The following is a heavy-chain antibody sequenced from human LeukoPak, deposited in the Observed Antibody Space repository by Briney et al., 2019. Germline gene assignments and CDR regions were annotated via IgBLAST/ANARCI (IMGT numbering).Heavy chain of an antibody. Sequence: GRSLRLSCAASGFTFTSYAMHWVRQAPGKGLEWVTVISYDGSNKYYADSVKGRFTISRDNSKNTLYLQMNSLRAEDTAVYYCARDSSHCYDYWGQGTLVTVSS. J-gene: IGHJ4*02. CDR3: ARDSSHCYDY. V-gene: IGHV3-30*04. CDR1: GFTFTSYA. CDR2: ISYDGSNK.